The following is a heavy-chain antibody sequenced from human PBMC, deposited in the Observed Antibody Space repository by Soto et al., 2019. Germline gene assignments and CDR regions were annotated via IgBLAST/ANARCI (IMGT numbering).Heavy chain of an antibody. Sequence: PSETLSLTCTVSGGSISSGDYCWSWIRQPPGKGLEWIGSIYYSGSTYYNPSLKSRVTISVDTSKNQFSLKLNSVTAADTAVYYCASRHSSPYFDYWGQGTLVTVSS. CDR1: GGSISSGDYC. CDR3: ASRHSSPYFDY. V-gene: IGHV4-30-4*01. J-gene: IGHJ4*02. D-gene: IGHD6-13*01. CDR2: IYYSGST.